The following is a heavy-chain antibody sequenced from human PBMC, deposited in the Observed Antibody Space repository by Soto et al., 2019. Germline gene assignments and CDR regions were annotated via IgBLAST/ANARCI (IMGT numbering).Heavy chain of an antibody. V-gene: IGHV3-30*18. J-gene: IGHJ5*02. D-gene: IGHD2-15*01. Sequence: QMQLVESGGGVVQHGRSLRLSCAASGFTFSSYGMHWVRQAPGKGLEWVAVISYDGSNKYYADSVKGRFTISRDNSKNTLYLQMNSLRAEDTAVYYCAKDIGYCSGGSCYSNWFDPWGQGTLVTVSS. CDR1: GFTFSSYG. CDR3: AKDIGYCSGGSCYSNWFDP. CDR2: ISYDGSNK.